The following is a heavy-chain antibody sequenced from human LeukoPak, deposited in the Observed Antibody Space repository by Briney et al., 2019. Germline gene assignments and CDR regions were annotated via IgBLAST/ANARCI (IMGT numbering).Heavy chain of an antibody. CDR2: ISGSGGST. Sequence: GGSLRLSCAASGFTFSSYAMSWVRQAPGKGLEWVSAISGSGGSTFYADSVKGRFTMSRDNSRNTLYLQMNSLRAEDTAVYYCAKEASYCTNGVCYSRIFDTWGQGTLVTVSS. V-gene: IGHV3-23*01. CDR1: GFTFSSYA. J-gene: IGHJ5*02. CDR3: AKEASYCTNGVCYSRIFDT. D-gene: IGHD2-8*01.